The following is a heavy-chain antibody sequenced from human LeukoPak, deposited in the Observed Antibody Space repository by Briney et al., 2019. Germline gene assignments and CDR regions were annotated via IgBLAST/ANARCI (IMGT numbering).Heavy chain of an antibody. Sequence: GGSLRLSCAASGFTFSSYAMSWVRQAPGKGLEWVSAISGSGGSTYYADSVKGRFTISRDNSKNTPYLQTNSLRAADTAVYYCAKTKYSGLKNAFDIWGQGTMVTVSS. J-gene: IGHJ3*02. CDR3: AKTKYSGLKNAFDI. CDR2: ISGSGGST. D-gene: IGHD5-12*01. V-gene: IGHV3-23*01. CDR1: GFTFSSYA.